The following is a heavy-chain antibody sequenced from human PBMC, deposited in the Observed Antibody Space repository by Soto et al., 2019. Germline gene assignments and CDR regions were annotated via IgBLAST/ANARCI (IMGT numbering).Heavy chain of an antibody. D-gene: IGHD5-12*01. V-gene: IGHV4-59*01. J-gene: IGHJ4*02. CDR2: VYHTGNT. Sequence: SETLFLTCTVSGGSINRSYWRWIRQPPGPREEWSGYVYHTGNTNYNPSLKRRVTISLDTSKSQFSLNLTSPTTADTAVYFCARGGNRYSNVASGVGGFDYWGQGSLVTVSS. CDR3: ARGGNRYSNVASGVGGFDY. CDR1: GGSINRSY.